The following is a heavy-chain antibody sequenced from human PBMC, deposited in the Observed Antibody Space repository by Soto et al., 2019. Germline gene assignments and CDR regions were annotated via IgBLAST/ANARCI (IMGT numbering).Heavy chain of an antibody. D-gene: IGHD1-7*01. CDR2: IYYSGST. V-gene: IGHV4-39*01. CDR1: GGSMSSSSYY. J-gene: IGHJ4*02. CDR3: ARQNWNYVFDY. Sequence: SETLSLPCPVSGGSMSSSSYYWGWIRQPPGKGLEWIGSIYYSGSTYYNPSLKSRVTISVDTSKNQFSLKLSSVTAADTAVYYCARQNWNYVFDYWGQGTLVTVSS.